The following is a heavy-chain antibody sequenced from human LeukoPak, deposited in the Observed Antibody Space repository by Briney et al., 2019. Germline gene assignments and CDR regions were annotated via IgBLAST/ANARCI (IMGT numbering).Heavy chain of an antibody. J-gene: IGHJ5*02. CDR3: ARDDSTHWFDP. D-gene: IGHD6-13*01. CDR1: GYTFTSYG. CDR2: ISAYNGNT. Sequence: ASVNVSCKASGYTFTSYGISWVRQAPGQGLEWMGWISAYNGNTNYAQKLQGRVTMTTDTSTSTAHMELRSLRSDDAAVYYCARDDSTHWFDPWGQGTLVTVSS. V-gene: IGHV1-18*01.